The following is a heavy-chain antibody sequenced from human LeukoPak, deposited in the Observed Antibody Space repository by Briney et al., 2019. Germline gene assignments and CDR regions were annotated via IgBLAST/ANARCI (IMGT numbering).Heavy chain of an antibody. CDR1: VGSPSVYY. D-gene: IGHD3-22*01. V-gene: IGHV4-59*01. Sequence: SETLSLTCSVSVGSPSVYYWSGIRHSPGRGLVSVAYISYSGSTNYNPSLKSRVTISVDTSKNQSSLKLSCVTAADTAMYYCARATDASSGYFWFDPRGQGTLVTVSS. CDR3: ARATDASSGYFWFDP. CDR2: ISYSGST. J-gene: IGHJ5*02.